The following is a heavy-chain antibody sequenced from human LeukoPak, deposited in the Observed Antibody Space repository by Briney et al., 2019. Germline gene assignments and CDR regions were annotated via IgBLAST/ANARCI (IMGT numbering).Heavy chain of an antibody. CDR3: ARAGTRSPSYYYYMDV. Sequence: GGSLRLSCEASGFTFSSYEMNWVRQAPGKGLEWVSYISSSGSTIYYADSVKGRFTISRDNAKNSLYLQMNSQRAEDTAVYYCARAGTRSPSYYYYMDVWGKGTTVTISS. V-gene: IGHV3-48*03. CDR2: ISSSGSTI. CDR1: GFTFSSYE. D-gene: IGHD1-14*01. J-gene: IGHJ6*03.